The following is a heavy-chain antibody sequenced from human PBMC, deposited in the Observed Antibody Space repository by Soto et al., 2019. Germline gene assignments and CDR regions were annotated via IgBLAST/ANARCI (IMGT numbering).Heavy chain of an antibody. CDR1: GSSISPFY. CDR2: IYYTGST. J-gene: IGHJ6*02. D-gene: IGHD2-8*02. Sequence: SETLSLTCTFSGSSISPFYWSWIRQPPGKGLEWIGYIYYTGSTKYNPSLKSRVTISVDTSKNQFSLKLSSGTAAEKAVYYCAVPAASFSGASGSYYFYGMVVWGQGTTVTVSS. V-gene: IGHV4-59*08. CDR3: AVPAASFSGASGSYYFYGMVV.